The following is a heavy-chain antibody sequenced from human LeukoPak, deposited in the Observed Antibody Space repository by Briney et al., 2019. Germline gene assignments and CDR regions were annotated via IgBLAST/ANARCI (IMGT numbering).Heavy chain of an antibody. CDR3: AKVPTMIVVVITGWFDP. CDR1: GFTFSSYA. J-gene: IGHJ5*02. D-gene: IGHD3-22*01. Sequence: GGSLRLSCAASGFTFSSYAMSWVRQAPGKGLKWVSAISGSGGSTYYADSVKGRFTISRDNSKNTLYLQMNSLRAEDTAVYYCAKVPTMIVVVITGWFDPWGQGTLVTVSS. CDR2: ISGSGGST. V-gene: IGHV3-23*01.